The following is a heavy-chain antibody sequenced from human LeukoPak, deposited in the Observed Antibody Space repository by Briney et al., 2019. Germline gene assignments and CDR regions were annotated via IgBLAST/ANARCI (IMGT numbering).Heavy chain of an antibody. D-gene: IGHD2-21*02. Sequence: GGSLRLSCTASGFTFGDYAMSWVRQAPGKGLEWVGFIRSKAYGGTTEYAASVKGRFTISRDDSKSIAYLQVNSLKTEDTAVYYCTARAYCGGDDCRDYWGQGTLVTVSS. CDR2: IRSKAYGGTT. CDR1: GFTFGDYA. J-gene: IGHJ4*02. V-gene: IGHV3-49*04. CDR3: TARAYCGGDDCRDY.